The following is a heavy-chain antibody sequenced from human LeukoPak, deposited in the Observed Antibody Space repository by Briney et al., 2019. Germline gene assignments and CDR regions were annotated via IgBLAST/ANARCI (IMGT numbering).Heavy chain of an antibody. CDR1: TGSIRGDGYY. V-gene: IGHV4-31*03. Sequence: SETLSLTCTVSTGSIRGDGYYWSWIRQHPGKGLEWLGHINSNGETHYNPSLKSRLTISVDTSKSQFSLELSSATAADTAVYYCARADLAGYQEDFDFWGQGALVTVSS. D-gene: IGHD3-9*01. CDR2: INSNGET. CDR3: ARADLAGYQEDFDF. J-gene: IGHJ4*02.